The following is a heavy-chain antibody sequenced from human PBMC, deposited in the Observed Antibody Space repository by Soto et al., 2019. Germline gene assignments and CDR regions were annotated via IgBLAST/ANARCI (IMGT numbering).Heavy chain of an antibody. CDR2: ISWNSGSV. J-gene: IGHJ5*02. V-gene: IGHV3-9*01. CDR1: GFTFDDYA. CDR3: AKGQTYCSSASCYFVPRVDDP. Sequence: EVQLVESGGGLVQPGRSLRLSCAASGFTFDDYAMHWVRQAPGRGLEWVSGISWNSGSVGYAYSVQGRFTISRDNAKKSLYLEMNSLRPEDTAWYYCAKGQTYCSSASCYFVPRVDDPWGQGTLVTVSS. D-gene: IGHD2-2*01.